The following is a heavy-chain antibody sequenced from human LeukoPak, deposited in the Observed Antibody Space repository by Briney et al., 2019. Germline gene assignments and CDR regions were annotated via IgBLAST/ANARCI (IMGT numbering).Heavy chain of an antibody. V-gene: IGHV3-7*04. J-gene: IGHJ4*02. CDR2: IKEDGSEK. Sequence: PGGSLRLSCSASGFTFSTYWMSWVRQAPGKGLGWVGNIKEDGSEKNYADYVKRRFTISRDNAKNSLYLQMNSLRAEDTAVYYCARGYTCGYWGQGTLVIVSS. CDR1: GFTFSTYW. D-gene: IGHD5-18*01. CDR3: ARGYTCGY.